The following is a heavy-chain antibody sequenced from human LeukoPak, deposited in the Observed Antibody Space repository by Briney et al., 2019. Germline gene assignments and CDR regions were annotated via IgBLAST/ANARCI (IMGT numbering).Heavy chain of an antibody. CDR2: IYHGDSDT. CDR1: GFRFTSYW. V-gene: IGHV5-51*01. Sequence: GESLKISCQGSGFRFTSYWIGWVRQRPGKGLEWMGIIYHGDSDTRYSLSFQGQVTISADKSISTAYLQWSSLKASDTAMYYCARRGSWLYGMDVWGQGTTVTVSS. D-gene: IGHD6-13*01. CDR3: ARRGSWLYGMDV. J-gene: IGHJ6*02.